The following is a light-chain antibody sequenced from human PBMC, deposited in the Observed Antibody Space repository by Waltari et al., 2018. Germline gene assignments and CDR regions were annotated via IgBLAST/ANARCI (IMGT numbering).Light chain of an antibody. CDR3: QQRSNWPYI. CDR1: QTVRSY. V-gene: IGKV3-11*01. CDR2: DAS. Sequence: EIVLTQSPATLSLSPGERATLSCRASQTVRSYLAWYQQKPGQAPRLLIFDASSRAPGIPAKFSGSGSGTDFPLTVSNLEPEDVAVYYCQQRSNWPYIFGQGTRVEIK. J-gene: IGKJ2*01.